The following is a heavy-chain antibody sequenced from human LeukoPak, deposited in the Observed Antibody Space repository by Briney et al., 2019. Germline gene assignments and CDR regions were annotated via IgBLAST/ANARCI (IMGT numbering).Heavy chain of an antibody. CDR1: GFTFSTYG. CDR2: ISGSGGST. V-gene: IGHV3-23*01. D-gene: IGHD1-14*01. J-gene: IGHJ5*02. CDR3: ALYNTPFWFDP. Sequence: GGSLRLSCAASGFTFSTYGMSWVRQAPGKGLEWVSAISGSGGSTYYADSVKGRFTISRDNSKNTLYLQMNSLRVEDTALYYCALYNTPFWFDPWGLGTLVTVSS.